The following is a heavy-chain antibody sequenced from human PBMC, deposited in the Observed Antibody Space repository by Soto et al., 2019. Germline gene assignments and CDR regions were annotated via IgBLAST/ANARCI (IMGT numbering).Heavy chain of an antibody. J-gene: IGHJ4*02. V-gene: IGHV1-2*02. CDR1: GYDFIDYF. D-gene: IGHD5-12*01. CDR2: VNPRSGGT. Sequence: QVHLVQSGAEEKKPGASVKVSCRASGYDFIDYFMHWVRLAPGQGLEWMGWVNPRSGGTQYAQKFQGRVTMTRDTSISTVYMELSGLTSDDTAFYYCASDPIGYTPLLLYWGQGTLVTVSS. CDR3: ASDPIGYTPLLLY.